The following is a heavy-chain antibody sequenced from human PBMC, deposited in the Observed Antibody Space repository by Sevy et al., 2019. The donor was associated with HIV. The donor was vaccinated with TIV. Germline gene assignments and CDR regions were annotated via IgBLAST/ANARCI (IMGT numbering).Heavy chain of an antibody. CDR3: ARAYYYDSSAYYFHH. CDR1: GYTFTAYY. Sequence: ASVKVSCKASGYTFTAYYVHWVRQAPGQGLEWMGRINPNSGGTNYAQKFQGRVTMTRDTSISTAYMELSGLRYDDTAVYHCARAYYYDSSAYYFHHWGQGTLVTVSS. J-gene: IGHJ4*02. V-gene: IGHV1-2*06. CDR2: INPNSGGT. D-gene: IGHD3-22*01.